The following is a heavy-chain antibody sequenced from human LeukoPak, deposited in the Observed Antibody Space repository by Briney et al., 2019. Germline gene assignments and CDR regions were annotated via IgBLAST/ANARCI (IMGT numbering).Heavy chain of an antibody. CDR3: ARDGSYCSGGSCYDY. J-gene: IGHJ4*02. D-gene: IGHD2-15*01. V-gene: IGHV4-4*02. CDR1: GGSISSSNW. CDR2: IYHSGST. Sequence: PSETLSLTCAVSGGSISSSNWWSWVRQPPGKGLEWIGEIYHSGSTNYNPSLKSRVTISVDKSKNQFSLKLSSVTAADTAVYYCARDGSYCSGGSCYDYWGRGTLVTVSS.